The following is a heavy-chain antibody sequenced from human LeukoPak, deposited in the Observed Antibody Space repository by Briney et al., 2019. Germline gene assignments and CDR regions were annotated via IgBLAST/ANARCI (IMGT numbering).Heavy chain of an antibody. V-gene: IGHV4-34*01. CDR1: GGSFSGYY. Sequence: SETLSLTCAVYGGSFSGYYWSWIRQPPGKGLEWIGEINNSGSTNYNPSLKSRVTISVDTSKNQFSLKLSSVTAADTAVYYCARGRAARGYYYYYMDVWGKGTTVTVSS. J-gene: IGHJ6*03. D-gene: IGHD6-6*01. CDR2: INNSGST. CDR3: ARGRAARGYYYYYMDV.